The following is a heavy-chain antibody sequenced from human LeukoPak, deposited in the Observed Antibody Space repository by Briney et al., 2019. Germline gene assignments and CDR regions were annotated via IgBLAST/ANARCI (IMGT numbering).Heavy chain of an antibody. CDR3: TRDVWFGEPYGMDV. V-gene: IGHV3-49*04. CDR2: IRSKAYGGTT. J-gene: IGHJ6*02. D-gene: IGHD3-10*01. CDR1: GFTFGDYA. Sequence: PGGSLRLSCTASGFTFGDYAMSWVRQAPGKGLEWVGFIRSKAYGGTTEYAASVKGRFTISRDDSKSIAYLQMNGLKTEDTAVYYCTRDVWFGEPYGMDVWGQGTTVTVSS.